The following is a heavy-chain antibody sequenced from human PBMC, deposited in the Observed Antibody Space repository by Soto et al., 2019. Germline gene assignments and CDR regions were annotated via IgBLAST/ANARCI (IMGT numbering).Heavy chain of an antibody. CDR1: GGSISSYY. CDR2: IYYSGST. V-gene: IGHV4-59*12. Sequence: SETLSLTCTVSGGSISSYYWSWIRQPPGKGLEWIGYIYYSGSTNYNPSLKSRVTISVDTSKNQFSLKLSSVTAADTAVYYCARGNRDYGMDVWGQGTTVTVSS. CDR3: ARGNRDYGMDV. J-gene: IGHJ6*02. D-gene: IGHD1-1*01.